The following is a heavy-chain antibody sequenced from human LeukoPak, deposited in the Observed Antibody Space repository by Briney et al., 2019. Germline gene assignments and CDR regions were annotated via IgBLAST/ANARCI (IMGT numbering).Heavy chain of an antibody. Sequence: PSETLSLTCTVSGGSISSRNYYWGWIRQPPGKGLEWIGGVYYTGTTYSNPSLKSRVTISVDTSKNQFSLKLSSVTAADTAVYYCARALRLPGRPLAYYYYYMDVWGKGTTVTVSS. D-gene: IGHD5-12*01. J-gene: IGHJ6*03. V-gene: IGHV4-39*07. CDR1: GGSISSRNYY. CDR3: ARALRLPGRPLAYYYYYMDV. CDR2: VYYTGTT.